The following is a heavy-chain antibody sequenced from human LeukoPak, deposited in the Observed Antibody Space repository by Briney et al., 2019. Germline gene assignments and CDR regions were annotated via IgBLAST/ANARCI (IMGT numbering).Heavy chain of an antibody. CDR1: GFTFSSYG. V-gene: IGHV3-30*03. Sequence: GGSLRLSCAASGFTFSSYGMHWVRQAPGKGLEWVAVISYDGSNKYYADSVKGRFTISRDNSKNTLYLQMNSLRAEDTAVYYCARDGYCSSTGCSAYFFDSWGQGTLVTVSS. CDR3: ARDGYCSSTGCSAYFFDS. J-gene: IGHJ4*02. CDR2: ISYDGSNK. D-gene: IGHD2-2*03.